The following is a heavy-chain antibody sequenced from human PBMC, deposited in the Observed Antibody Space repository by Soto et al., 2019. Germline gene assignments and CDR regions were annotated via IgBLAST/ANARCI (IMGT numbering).Heavy chain of an antibody. CDR2: INAGNGNT. J-gene: IGHJ4*02. CDR3: ARAVAVPADFDY. D-gene: IGHD6-19*01. Sequence: GASVKVSCKASGYTFTSYAMHWVRQAPGQMLELMGWINAGNGNTKYSQKFQGRVTITRDTSASTAYMELSSLRSEDTAVYYCARAVAVPADFDYWGQGTLVTVSS. V-gene: IGHV1-3*01. CDR1: GYTFTSYA.